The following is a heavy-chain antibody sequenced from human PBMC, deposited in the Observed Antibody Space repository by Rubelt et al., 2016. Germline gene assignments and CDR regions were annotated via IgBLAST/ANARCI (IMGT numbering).Heavy chain of an antibody. J-gene: IGHJ4*02. CDR1: GFTFSRSW. CDR3: ARAQDYVYRD. D-gene: IGHD3-16*01. CDR2: IHQDGGEK. V-gene: IGHV3-7*03. Sequence: EVQLVESGGDLVQPGGSLRLSCAASGFTFSRSWMTWVRQAPGKGLEWVANIHQDGGEKYYVDSVRGRFTVSRDNAKNSLYIQMNSLRAEDTAVYFCARAQDYVYRDWGQGTLVTVSS.